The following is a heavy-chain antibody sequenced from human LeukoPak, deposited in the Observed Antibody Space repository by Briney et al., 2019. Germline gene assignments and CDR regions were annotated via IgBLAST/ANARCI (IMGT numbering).Heavy chain of an antibody. CDR1: GFTFSSYS. CDR2: INHNGNVN. V-gene: IGHV3-7*03. Sequence: GGSLRLSCAASGFTFSSYSMNWARQAPGKGLEWVASINHNGNVNYYVDSVKGRFTISRDNAKNSLYLQMSNLRAEDTAVYFCTRGGGLDVWGQGATVTVSS. D-gene: IGHD3-16*01. CDR3: TRGGGLDV. J-gene: IGHJ6*02.